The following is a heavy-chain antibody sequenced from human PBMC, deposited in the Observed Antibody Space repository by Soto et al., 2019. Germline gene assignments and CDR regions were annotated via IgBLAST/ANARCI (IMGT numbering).Heavy chain of an antibody. D-gene: IGHD3-10*01. CDR2: ISAYNGNT. CDR3: ARNVLLWFGELLDFDY. V-gene: IGHV1-18*01. CDR1: GYTFTSYG. J-gene: IGHJ4*02. Sequence: GASVKVSCKASGYTFTSYGISWVRQAPGQGLEWMGWISAYNGNTNYAQKLQGRVTMTTDTSTSTAYMELRSLRSDDTAVYYCARNVLLWFGELLDFDYWGQGTLVTVSS.